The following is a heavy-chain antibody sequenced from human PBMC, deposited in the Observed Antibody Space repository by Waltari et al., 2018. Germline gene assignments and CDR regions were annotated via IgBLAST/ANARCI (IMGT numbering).Heavy chain of an antibody. CDR3: ARGYCSGGSCLAY. J-gene: IGHJ4*02. CDR2: SYTSGST. D-gene: IGHD2-15*01. Sequence: QVQLQQSGPGRVTPSETLSLTCTVSGVSISRGRYYWSWIRQPAGKGLEWIGYSYTSGSTNYNRSLKSRVTTSVDTAKNQFSLKLSAVTAADTAVYYCARGYCSGGSCLAYWGQGTLVTVSS. CDR1: GVSISRGRYY. V-gene: IGHV4-61*02.